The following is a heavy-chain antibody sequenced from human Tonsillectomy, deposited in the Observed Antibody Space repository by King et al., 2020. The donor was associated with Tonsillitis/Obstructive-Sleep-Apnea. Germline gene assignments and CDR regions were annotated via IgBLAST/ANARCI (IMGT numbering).Heavy chain of an antibody. V-gene: IGHV3-21*01. D-gene: IGHD5/OR15-5a*01. Sequence: VQLVESGGGLVKPGGSLRLSCADSGFTFSSDRMNWVRQAPGKGLEWVSSISSSSSYIYYAESVKGRFTISRDNAKNSLYLQMNSLRAEDTAVYYCASSLSSAFDIWGQGTMVTVSS. J-gene: IGHJ3*02. CDR3: ASSLSSAFDI. CDR1: GFTFSSDR. CDR2: ISSSSSYI.